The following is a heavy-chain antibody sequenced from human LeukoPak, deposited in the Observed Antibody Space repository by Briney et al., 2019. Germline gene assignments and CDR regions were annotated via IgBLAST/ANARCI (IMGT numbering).Heavy chain of an antibody. CDR3: ARVSGSYYDGYYFDY. CDR1: GFTFDDYG. CDR2: INWNGGST. Sequence: GGSLRLSCAASGFTFDDYGMSWVRQAPGKGLEWVSGINWNGGSTGYADSVKGRFTISRDNAKNSLSLQMNSLRAEDTALYYCARVSGSYYDGYYFDYWGQGTLVTVSS. J-gene: IGHJ4*02. D-gene: IGHD1-26*01. V-gene: IGHV3-20*04.